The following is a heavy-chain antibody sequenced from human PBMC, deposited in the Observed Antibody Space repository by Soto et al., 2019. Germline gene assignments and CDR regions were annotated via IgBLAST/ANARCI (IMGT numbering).Heavy chain of an antibody. J-gene: IGHJ1*01. D-gene: IGHD3-22*01. CDR2: VYYRGRT. Sequence: QLQLQESGPGLVEPSETLSLTCIVSGGSVSSSSYYWGWPRQPPGKGLEWIGSVYYRGRTYSGPSFESRVTMSVDMSKNYLSLNLSSVTAADTAVYYCARIDSSGGLDSWGQGILVTVSS. CDR3: ARIDSSGGLDS. CDR1: GGSVSSSSYY. V-gene: IGHV4-39*02.